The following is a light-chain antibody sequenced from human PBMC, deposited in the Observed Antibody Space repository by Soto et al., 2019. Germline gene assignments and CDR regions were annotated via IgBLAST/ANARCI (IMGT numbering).Light chain of an antibody. V-gene: IGKV1-17*01. CDR3: LQHNNYPWT. CDR1: QAIRKD. CDR2: AAS. J-gene: IGKJ1*01. Sequence: DIQMTHSPSSLSASVGDRVTITCRASQAIRKDLGWFQQKPGKAPKRLIYAASSLQSGVPSRFSGSGSGTEFTLTISSLQAEDFATYYCLQHNNYPWTFGQGTQVEIK.